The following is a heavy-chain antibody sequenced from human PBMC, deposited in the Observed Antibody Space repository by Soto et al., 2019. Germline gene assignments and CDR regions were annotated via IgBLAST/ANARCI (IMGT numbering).Heavy chain of an antibody. V-gene: IGHV3-66*01. J-gene: IGHJ6*03. CDR1: GFAVSSKY. CDR2: FNNVGSI. Sequence: EVQLVESGGGVVQPGGSLRLSCAASGFAVSSKYMSWVRQPPGREPEWVALFNNVGSIYYSESVKGRFTISRDSSKNTLDLQLNSLRAEDTAVYYCVRDDVYCGGGRRFGVPMDVWGKGTTVTVSS. CDR3: VRDDVYCGGGRRFGVPMDV. D-gene: IGHD2-21*01.